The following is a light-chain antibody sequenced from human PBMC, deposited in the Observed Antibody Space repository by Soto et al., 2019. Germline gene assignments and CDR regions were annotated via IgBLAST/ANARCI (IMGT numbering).Light chain of an antibody. CDR3: QQRSSWPFT. Sequence: EIVLTQSPATLSLSPGERATLSCRASQNINSYLAWYQQKPGQAPRLLIYATSNRAAGIPARFSGSGSGTEFTLSISGLEPADFAVYYCQQRSSWPFTFGPGTKVDIK. V-gene: IGKV3-11*01. CDR2: ATS. J-gene: IGKJ3*01. CDR1: QNINSY.